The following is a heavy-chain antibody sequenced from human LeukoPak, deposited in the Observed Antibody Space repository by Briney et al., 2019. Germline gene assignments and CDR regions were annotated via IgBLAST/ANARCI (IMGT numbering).Heavy chain of an antibody. Sequence: GGSLRLSCAASGFTFSSYSMNWVRQAPGKGLEWVSYISSSSSSVLYADSVRGRFTISRDNAKNSLYLQTNSLRDEDTAVYYCAREARTGTAAPEYWGQGTLVTVSS. V-gene: IGHV3-48*02. CDR3: AREARTGTAAPEY. J-gene: IGHJ4*02. D-gene: IGHD2-2*01. CDR2: ISSSSSSV. CDR1: GFTFSSYS.